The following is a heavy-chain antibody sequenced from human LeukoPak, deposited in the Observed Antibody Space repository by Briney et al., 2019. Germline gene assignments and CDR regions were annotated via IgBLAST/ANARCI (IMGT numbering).Heavy chain of an antibody. J-gene: IGHJ3*02. CDR3: AKDAPRYCSGGSCEDAFDI. CDR2: ISSSGSTK. CDR1: GFTFRSYE. D-gene: IGHD2-15*01. Sequence: GGSLRLSCAASGFTFRSYEMNWVRQAPGKGLEWVSYISSSGSTKYYADFVKGRFTISRDNAKNSLYLQMNSLRAEDTAVYYCAKDAPRYCSGGSCEDAFDIWGQGTMVTVSS. V-gene: IGHV3-48*03.